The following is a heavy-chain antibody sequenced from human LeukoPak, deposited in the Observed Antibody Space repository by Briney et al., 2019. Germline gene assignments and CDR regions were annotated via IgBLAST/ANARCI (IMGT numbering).Heavy chain of an antibody. D-gene: IGHD3-10*01. Sequence: SGGSLRVSCAVSGITLTNFGMSWGGQAPGKGLGWVAGISDSGGRTIYADSVKGRYTISRDNSKNTLYLQMNSLRAEDRAVYYCAKDLRGVINDVFDIWGQGTMVTVSS. V-gene: IGHV3-23*01. CDR1: GITLTNFG. CDR2: ISDSGGRT. J-gene: IGHJ3*02. CDR3: AKDLRGVINDVFDI.